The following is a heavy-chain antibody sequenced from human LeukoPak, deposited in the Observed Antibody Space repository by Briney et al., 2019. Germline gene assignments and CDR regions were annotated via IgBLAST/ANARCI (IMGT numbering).Heavy chain of an antibody. Sequence: GASVKVSCKASGYTFTTYSMNWVRQAPGQGLEWMGWINTNTGNPTYAQGFTGRFVFSLDTSVSTAYLQISSLKAEDTAVYYCARQGPGYCGTTSCYGVDYWGQGTLVTVSS. CDR1: GYTFTTYS. J-gene: IGHJ4*02. CDR2: INTNTGNP. CDR3: ARQGPGYCGTTSCYGVDY. D-gene: IGHD2-2*01. V-gene: IGHV7-4-1*02.